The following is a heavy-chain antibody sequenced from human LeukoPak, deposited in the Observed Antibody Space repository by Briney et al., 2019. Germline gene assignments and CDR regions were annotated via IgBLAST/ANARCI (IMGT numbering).Heavy chain of an antibody. J-gene: IGHJ4*02. CDR1: GGSISSYY. D-gene: IGHD6-6*01. V-gene: IGHV4-59*01. Sequence: SETLSLTCTVSGGSISSYYWSWIRQPPGKGLEWIGYIYYSGSTNYNPSLKSRVTISVDTSKNQFSLKLNSVTAADTAVYYCAKDAHYSSSFDYWGQGTLVTVSS. CDR3: AKDAHYSSSFDY. CDR2: IYYSGST.